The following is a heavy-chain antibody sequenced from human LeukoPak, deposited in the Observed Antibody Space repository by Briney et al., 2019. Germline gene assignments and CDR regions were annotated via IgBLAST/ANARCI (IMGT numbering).Heavy chain of an antibody. CDR2: IYYSGST. V-gene: IGHV4-39*01. J-gene: IGHJ4*02. CDR3: ARLSVYYGSGTDY. D-gene: IGHD3-10*01. Sequence: PSETLSLTCTVSGGSISSSSYYWGWIRQPPGKGLEWIGSIYYSGSTYYNPSLKSRVTISVDTSKNQFSPKLSSVTAADTAVYYCARLSVYYGSGTDYWGQGTLVTVSS. CDR1: GGSISSSSYY.